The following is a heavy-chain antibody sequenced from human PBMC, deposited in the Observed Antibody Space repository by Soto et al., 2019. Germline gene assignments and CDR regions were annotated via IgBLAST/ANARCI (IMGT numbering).Heavy chain of an antibody. V-gene: IGHV1-69*02. Sequence: QVQLVQSGAEVKRPGSSVKVSCKASGDTFTFYSINWVRQAPGLGLEWMGRINPILSMSNYAQRLQGRVSMTADKSTSPAYMELSSLRSLDTAIYYCASSYGSGYRAFDYWGQGSLVTVSS. CDR3: ASSYGSGYRAFDY. CDR2: INPILSMS. CDR1: GDTFTFYS. D-gene: IGHD3-10*01. J-gene: IGHJ4*02.